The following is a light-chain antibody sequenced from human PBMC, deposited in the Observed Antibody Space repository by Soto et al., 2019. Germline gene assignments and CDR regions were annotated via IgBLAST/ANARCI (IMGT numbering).Light chain of an antibody. J-gene: IGKJ1*01. CDR3: QQYNNWPPWT. CDR1: QIVSSN. CDR2: GAS. Sequence: EIVMTQSPATPSVSPGERATLSCSASQIVSSNLAWYQQKPGQAPRLLIYGASTRATGIPARFSGSGSGTEFTLTISSLQSEDFAVYYCQQYNNWPPWTFGQGTKVDIK. V-gene: IGKV3-15*01.